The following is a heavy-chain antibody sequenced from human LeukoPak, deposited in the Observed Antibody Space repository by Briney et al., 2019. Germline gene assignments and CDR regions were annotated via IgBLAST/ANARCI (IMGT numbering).Heavy chain of an antibody. CDR3: ARLDYYYYYMDV. CDR1: GGSISSSTSY. Sequence: PSETLSLTCTVSGGSISSSTSYWGWIRQPPGKGLQWIVSVYYSGSTYYSGSTYYNPSLKSRVTISVDTSKNQFSLKLSSVTAADTAVYYCARLDYYYYYMDVWGKGTTVTVSS. CDR2: VYYSGSTYYSGST. J-gene: IGHJ6*03. V-gene: IGHV4-39*07.